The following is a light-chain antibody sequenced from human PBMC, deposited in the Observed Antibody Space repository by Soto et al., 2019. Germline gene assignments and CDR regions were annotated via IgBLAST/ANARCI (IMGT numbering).Light chain of an antibody. Sequence: KFLTQSPGTLSLSPLEIATLFFRASQSLSSSLAWYQQKSGQAPRLIIYGTSRRATGVPVRFGGSGSGTDFTLTISSLQSEDFGVYFCQQYDNWPWTFGQGTKVDIK. J-gene: IGKJ1*01. CDR2: GTS. V-gene: IGKV3-15*01. CDR1: QSLSSS. CDR3: QQYDNWPWT.